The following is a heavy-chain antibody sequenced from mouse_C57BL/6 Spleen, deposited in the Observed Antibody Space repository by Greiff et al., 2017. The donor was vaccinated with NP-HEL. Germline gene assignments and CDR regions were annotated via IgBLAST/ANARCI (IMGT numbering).Heavy chain of an antibody. CDR2: IYPGDGDT. J-gene: IGHJ4*01. CDR3: ARSLDYGNYGYAMDY. V-gene: IGHV1-82*01. CDR1: GYAFSSSW. D-gene: IGHD2-1*01. Sequence: VQLQQSGPELVKPGASVKISCKASGYAFSSSWMNWVKQRPGKGLEWIGRIYPGDGDTNYNGKFKGKATLTADKSSSTAYMQLSSLTSEYSAVYFCARSLDYGNYGYAMDYWGQGTSVTVSS.